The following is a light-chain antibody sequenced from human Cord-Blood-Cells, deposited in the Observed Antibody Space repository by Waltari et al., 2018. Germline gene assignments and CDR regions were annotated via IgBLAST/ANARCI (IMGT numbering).Light chain of an antibody. V-gene: IGKV3-11*01. CDR3: RQRSNRPRGWVT. Sequence: IVSTQSPATLSLSPGDRATLSCRASRGVSSYLAWYQQKPGQAPRLLIYDASNRATGIPARFSGSGSGTDCTRTVSSLAREDFAVHYCRQRSNRPRGWVTAGGATKVEIK. J-gene: IGKJ4*01. CDR1: RGVSSY. CDR2: DAS.